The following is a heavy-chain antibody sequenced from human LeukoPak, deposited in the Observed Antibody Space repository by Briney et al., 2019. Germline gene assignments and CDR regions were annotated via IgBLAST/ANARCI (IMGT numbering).Heavy chain of an antibody. V-gene: IGHV3-48*03. CDR3: ARGDSGSYYFDY. CDR1: GFTFSSYG. CDR2: ISSSGSTI. D-gene: IGHD1-26*01. Sequence: GGSLRLSCAASGFTFSSYGMNWVGQAPGKGLEWGSYISSSGSTIYYADSVKGRFTISRDNAKNSLYLQMNSLRAEDTAVYYCARGDSGSYYFDYWGQGTLVTVSS. J-gene: IGHJ4*02.